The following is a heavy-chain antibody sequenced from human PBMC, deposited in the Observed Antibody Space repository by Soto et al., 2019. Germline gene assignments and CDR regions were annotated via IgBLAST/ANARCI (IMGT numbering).Heavy chain of an antibody. J-gene: IGHJ6*02. Sequence: PSETLSLTCTVSGGSISSGDYYWSWIRQPPGEGLEWIGYIYYSGSTYYNPSLKSRVTISVDTSKNQFSLKLCSVTAADTAVYYCARTRYSYGSFYYYYYGMDVWGQGTTVTVSS. CDR1: GGSISSGDYY. CDR3: ARTRYSYGSFYYYYYGMDV. V-gene: IGHV4-30-4*01. D-gene: IGHD5-18*01. CDR2: IYYSGST.